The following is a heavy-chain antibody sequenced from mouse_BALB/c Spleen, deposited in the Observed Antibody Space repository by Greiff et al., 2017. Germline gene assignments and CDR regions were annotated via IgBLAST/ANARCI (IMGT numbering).Heavy chain of an antibody. D-gene: IGHD4-1*01. V-gene: IGHV5-17*02. CDR3: ARGPGYFDY. CDR2: ISSGSSTI. CDR1: GFTFSSFG. J-gene: IGHJ2*01. Sequence: EVKVEESGGGLVQPGGSRKLSCAASGFTFSSFGMHWVRQAPEKGLEWVAYISSGSSTIYYADTVKGRFTISRDNPKNTLFLQMTSLRSEDTAMYYCARGPGYFDYWGQGTTLTVSS.